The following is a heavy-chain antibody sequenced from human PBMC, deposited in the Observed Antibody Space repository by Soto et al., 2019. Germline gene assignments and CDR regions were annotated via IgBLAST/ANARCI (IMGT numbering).Heavy chain of an antibody. CDR2: LLRSGSTA. CDR1: A. D-gene: IGHD4-17*01. J-gene: IGHJ5*02. CDR3: AKDAISGDGIWLMDS. V-gene: IGHV3-23*01. Sequence: AMTWARQAPGKGLEWVSSLLRSGSTAYYADSVRGRFTVSSDTSANSLYLQMDSLRAEDTAIYYCAKDAISGDGIWLMDSWGQGTLVTVSS.